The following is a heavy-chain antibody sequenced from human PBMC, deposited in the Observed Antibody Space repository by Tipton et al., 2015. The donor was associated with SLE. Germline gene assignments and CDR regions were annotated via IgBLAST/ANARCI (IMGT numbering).Heavy chain of an antibody. J-gene: IGHJ6*03. Sequence: GSLRLSCAASGFTFSSYWMHWVRQAPGKGLVWVSRINSDGSSTSYADSVKGRFTISRDNAKNTLYLQMNSLRAEDTAVYYCAGGLVHYYYYMDVWGKGTTFTVSS. CDR3: AGGLVHYYYYMDV. D-gene: IGHD6-6*01. CDR1: GFTFSSYW. V-gene: IGHV3-74*01. CDR2: INSDGSST.